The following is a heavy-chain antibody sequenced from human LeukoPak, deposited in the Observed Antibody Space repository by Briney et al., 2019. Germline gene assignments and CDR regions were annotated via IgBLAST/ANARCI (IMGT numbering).Heavy chain of an antibody. CDR1: GYTFTSYG. J-gene: IGHJ5*02. V-gene: IGHV1-18*01. CDR2: ISAYNGNT. D-gene: IGHD4-11*01. CDR3: ARVMTTVTITGGDWFDP. Sequence: ASVKVSCKASGYTFTSYGISWVRQAPGQGLEWMGWISAYNGNTNYAQKLQGRVTMTTDTSTSTAYMELRSLRSDDTAVYYCARVMTTVTITGGDWFDPWGQGTLVTVSS.